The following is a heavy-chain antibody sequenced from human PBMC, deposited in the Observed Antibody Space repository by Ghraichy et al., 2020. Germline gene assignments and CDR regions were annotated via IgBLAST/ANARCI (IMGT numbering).Heavy chain of an antibody. D-gene: IGHD2-2*01. J-gene: IGHJ4*02. Sequence: SETLSLTCAVSGGSISTYYWSWIRQPPGKGLELIAYIHHSGITNYNPSLKSRVTISLDTSMNQFSLSLSSVTAADTAVYYCSRAKAGVAAAAIFAYWGQGTLVTGPS. V-gene: IGHV4-59*01. CDR2: IHHSGIT. CDR3: SRAKAGVAAAAIFAY. CDR1: GGSISTYY.